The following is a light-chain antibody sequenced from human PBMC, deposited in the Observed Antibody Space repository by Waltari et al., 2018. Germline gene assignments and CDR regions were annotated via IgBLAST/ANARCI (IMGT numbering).Light chain of an antibody. V-gene: IGLV2-14*01. CDR3: TSYTSTNTVI. CDR1: SSVVGGYTF. Sequence: QSALTQPASVSGSPGQSTTILCTGTSSVVGGYTFVSWYHQSPGKAPKLVIYDVTRWPAGVSNRFSGSKSGNTASLTISGLQAEDEADYYCTSYTSTNTVIFGGGTKVTVL. CDR2: DVT. J-gene: IGLJ2*01.